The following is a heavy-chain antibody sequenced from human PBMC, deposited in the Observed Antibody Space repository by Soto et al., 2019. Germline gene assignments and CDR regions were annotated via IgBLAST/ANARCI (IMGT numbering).Heavy chain of an antibody. CDR1: GYTFTSYG. CDR2: ISAYNGNT. CDR3: ARVRRPGYSSSWYQVGYYYYGMDV. V-gene: IGHV1-18*01. J-gene: IGHJ6*02. Sequence: ASVKVSCKASGYTFTSYGISWVRQAPGQGLEWMGWISAYNGNTNYAQKLQGRVTMTTDTSTSTAYMELRSLRSDDTAVYYCARVRRPGYSSSWYQVGYYYYGMDVWGQGTTVTVSS. D-gene: IGHD6-13*01.